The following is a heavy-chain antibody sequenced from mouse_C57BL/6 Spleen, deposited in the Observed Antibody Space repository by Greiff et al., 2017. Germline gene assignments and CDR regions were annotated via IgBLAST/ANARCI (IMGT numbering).Heavy chain of an antibody. J-gene: IGHJ3*01. D-gene: IGHD2-2*01. CDR1: GYTFTSYG. CDR2: IYPRSGNT. Sequence: QVQLQQSGAELARPGASVKLSCKASGYTFTSYGISWVKQRPGQGLEWIGEIYPRSGNTYYNEKFKGKATLTADKSSSTAYMELRSLTSKDSAVYFCAREGAMVTTPTSSFAYWGQGTLVTVSA. CDR3: AREGAMVTTPTSSFAY. V-gene: IGHV1-81*01.